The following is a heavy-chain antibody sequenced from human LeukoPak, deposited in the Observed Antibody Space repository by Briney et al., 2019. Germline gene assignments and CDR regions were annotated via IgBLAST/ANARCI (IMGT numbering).Heavy chain of an antibody. J-gene: IGHJ4*02. V-gene: IGHV3-74*01. CDR2: INSDGSIT. CDR1: GFTFSSYW. CDR3: ARRGGSGNYYFDY. Sequence: GGSLRLSCAASGFTFSSYWVHWVRQAPGKGLVWVSRINSDGSITTYADSVKGRFTISRHNTKNTPYLQMNSLRAEDTTVYYCARRGGSGNYYFDYWGQGTLVTVSS. D-gene: IGHD1-26*01.